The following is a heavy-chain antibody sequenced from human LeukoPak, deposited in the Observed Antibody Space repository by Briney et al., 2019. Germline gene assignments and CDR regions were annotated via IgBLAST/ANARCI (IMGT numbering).Heavy chain of an antibody. CDR3: AKALVGIAAAGTDY. CDR1: GFTFSSYA. D-gene: IGHD6-13*01. V-gene: IGHV3-23*01. Sequence: GESLRLSCAASGFTFSSYAMSWVRQAPGKGLEWVSAISGSGGSTYYADSVKGRFTISRDNSKNTLYLQMNSLRAEDTAVYYCAKALVGIAAAGTDYWGQGTLVTVSS. J-gene: IGHJ4*02. CDR2: ISGSGGST.